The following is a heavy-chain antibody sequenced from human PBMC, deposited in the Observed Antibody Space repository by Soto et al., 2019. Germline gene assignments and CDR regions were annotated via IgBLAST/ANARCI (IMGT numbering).Heavy chain of an antibody. Sequence: PGGSLRLSCSASGFTFSSYAMHWVRQAPGKGLEYVSGIRGNGDPPFYADSVKGRFTISRDNSKGTLYLQMSSLSADDTAVYYCVKSRGGNNFDFFDGGQGALVTVSS. J-gene: IGHJ4*02. D-gene: IGHD5-12*01. CDR1: GFTFSSYA. CDR3: VKSRGGNNFDFFD. CDR2: IRGNGDPP. V-gene: IGHV3-64D*06.